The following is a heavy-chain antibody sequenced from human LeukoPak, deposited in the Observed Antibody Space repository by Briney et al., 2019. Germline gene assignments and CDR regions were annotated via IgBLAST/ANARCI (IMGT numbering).Heavy chain of an antibody. CDR1: GGSISNYY. Sequence: SETLSLTCTVSGGSISNYYWSWIRHAAGKGLELIGRIYSSGNTNYNPSLKSRVTMSIDRSKNQFSLKLSSATAADTAVYYCARAEDYYGSGSYLDYWGQGTLVTVSS. CDR2: IYSSGNT. D-gene: IGHD3-10*01. J-gene: IGHJ4*02. CDR3: ARAEDYYGSGSYLDY. V-gene: IGHV4-4*07.